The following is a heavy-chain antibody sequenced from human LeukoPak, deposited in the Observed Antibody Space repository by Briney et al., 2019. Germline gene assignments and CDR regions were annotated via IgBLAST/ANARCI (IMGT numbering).Heavy chain of an antibody. J-gene: IGHJ4*02. V-gene: IGHV3-74*01. CDR3: ARADDGANSWVNY. Sequence: GGSLRLSCAPSVFTLSSYWMHWVRQAPGKGLVWVSRINSDGSGTSYADSAKGRFTISRDNAKNTLYLQMNSPRAEDAAVYYCARADDGANSWVNYWGQGTLVTVSS. CDR1: VFTLSSYW. D-gene: IGHD4-23*01. CDR2: INSDGSGT.